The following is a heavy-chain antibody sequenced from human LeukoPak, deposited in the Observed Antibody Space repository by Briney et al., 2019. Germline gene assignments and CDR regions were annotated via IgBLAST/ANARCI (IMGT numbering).Heavy chain of an antibody. J-gene: IGHJ6*02. Sequence: GGSLRLSCAASGFSFSNHAMHWVRQAPVKGLEGVAQIWYDGSNRYHADSVKGRFTTSRDNPKNTVYLQMNSLRGEDTAVYYCARDGQRLAPYIMHVWGQGTTVTVSS. V-gene: IGHV3-33*01. CDR3: ARDGQRLAPYIMHV. CDR2: IWYDGSNR. D-gene: IGHD6-25*01. CDR1: GFSFSNHA.